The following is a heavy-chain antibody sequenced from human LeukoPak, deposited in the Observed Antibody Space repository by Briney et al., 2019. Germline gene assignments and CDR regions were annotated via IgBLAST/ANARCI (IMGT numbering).Heavy chain of an antibody. CDR3: ASPAYDRSGYPSDY. CDR1: GFTVSSNY. D-gene: IGHD3-22*01. CDR2: IYSGGST. Sequence: PGGSLRLSCAASGFTVSSNYMSWVRQAPGKGLEWVSVIYSGGSTYYADYVKGRSTISRDNSKNTLYLQMNSLRAEDTAVYYCASPAYDRSGYPSDYWGQGTLVTVSS. V-gene: IGHV3-53*01. J-gene: IGHJ4*02.